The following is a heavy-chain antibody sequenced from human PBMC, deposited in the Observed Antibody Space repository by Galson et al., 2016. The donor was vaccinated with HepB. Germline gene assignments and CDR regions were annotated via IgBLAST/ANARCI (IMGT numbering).Heavy chain of an antibody. D-gene: IGHD2-21*01. Sequence: SVKVSCKASGYTFSDYYMHWLRQAPGQGLEWLGWINPNSGDTDYSQTFQGWVTMTRDTSISTAYMELSRLKSDDTAVYFCARDRGIPHPIHFDGGGYVFDLWGQGTLVTVSS. CDR1: GYTFSDYY. J-gene: IGHJ4*02. V-gene: IGHV1-2*04. CDR3: ARDRGIPHPIHFDGGGYVFDL. CDR2: INPNSGDT.